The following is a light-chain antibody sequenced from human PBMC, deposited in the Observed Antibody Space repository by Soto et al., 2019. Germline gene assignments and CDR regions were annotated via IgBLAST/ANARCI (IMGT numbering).Light chain of an antibody. Sequence: AIQLTQSPSSLSASVGDRVTITCRASQDISSALAWYQQKPGKAPNLLIYDASSLESGVPSRFSGSGSGTDFTLTISSLQPEDFATYYCQQSNNYPFTFGPGTKVDIK. V-gene: IGKV1D-13*01. CDR3: QQSNNYPFT. CDR1: QDISSA. CDR2: DAS. J-gene: IGKJ3*01.